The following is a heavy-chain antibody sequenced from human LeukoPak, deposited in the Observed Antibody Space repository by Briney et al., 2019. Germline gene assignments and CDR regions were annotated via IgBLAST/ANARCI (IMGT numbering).Heavy chain of an antibody. J-gene: IGHJ6*02. V-gene: IGHV3-23*01. CDR1: GFTFSSYA. D-gene: IGHD5-24*01. Sequence: GGSLRLSCAASGFTFSSYAMSWVRQAPGKGLEWVSAISGSGGSTYYADSVKGRFTISRDNSKNTLYLQMNSLRAEDTAVYYCAKDLRRDGYNAFYYYYGMDVWGQGTTVTVSS. CDR3: AKDLRRDGYNAFYYYYGMDV. CDR2: ISGSGGST.